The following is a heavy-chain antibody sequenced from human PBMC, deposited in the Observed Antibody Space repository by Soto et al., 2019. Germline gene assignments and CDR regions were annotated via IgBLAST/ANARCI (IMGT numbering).Heavy chain of an antibody. Sequence: SETLSLTCTVSGGSISSYYWSWIRQPPGKGLEWIGYIYYSGSTNYNPSLKSRVTISVDTSKNQFSLKLSSVTAADTALYYCSSGYRSLFDFWSQGSLVTVSS. J-gene: IGHJ4*02. CDR3: SSGYRSLFDF. CDR2: IYYSGST. CDR1: GGSISSYY. D-gene: IGHD6-25*01. V-gene: IGHV4-59*08.